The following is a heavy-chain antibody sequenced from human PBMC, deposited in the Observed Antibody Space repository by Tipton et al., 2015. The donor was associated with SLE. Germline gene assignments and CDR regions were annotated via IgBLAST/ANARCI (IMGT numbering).Heavy chain of an antibody. J-gene: IGHJ4*02. CDR1: GGSISGYY. D-gene: IGHD1-26*01. Sequence: LRLSCTVSGGSISGYYWSWIRQPAGKGLEWIGRVYSSGSTIHNPSIKSRITLSLDTSKNQFYLRVNSVTAADTAVYYCARGGGSYYDYWGQGTLVTVSS. CDR3: ARGGGSYYDY. V-gene: IGHV4-4*07. CDR2: VYSSGST.